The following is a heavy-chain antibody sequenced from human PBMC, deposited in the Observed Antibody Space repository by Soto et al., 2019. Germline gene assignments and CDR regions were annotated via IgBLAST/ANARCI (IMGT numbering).Heavy chain of an antibody. CDR3: ASVFEQ. CDR2: VDSAVSGT. V-gene: IGHV3-74*01. Sequence: PGGSLRLSCVASGITFSDYWMHWVRQVPGNGPFCVARVDSAVSGTXXAGSVEGXXTISRDNAKNTLSLRXDLLRVEDTAVYYCASVFEQWGQGVPVAVXS. CDR1: GITFSDYW. J-gene: IGHJ4*02.